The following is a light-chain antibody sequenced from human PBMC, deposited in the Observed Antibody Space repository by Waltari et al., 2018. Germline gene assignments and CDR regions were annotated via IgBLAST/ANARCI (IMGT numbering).Light chain of an antibody. CDR2: GAS. CDR1: QSIDNN. CDR3: QQYNRWPPLT. J-gene: IGKJ4*01. Sequence: EVVMTQSPAPLSVSPGERVTLSCKASQSIDNNLAWYQQKPGQAPRLLIYGASTRASGVPARFSGSGSGTEFTLTISSLQSEDCAVFYCQQYNRWPPLTFGGGTKVEIK. V-gene: IGKV3-15*01.